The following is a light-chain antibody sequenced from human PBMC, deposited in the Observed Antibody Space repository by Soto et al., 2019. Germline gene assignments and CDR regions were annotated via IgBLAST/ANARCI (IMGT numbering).Light chain of an antibody. CDR2: DAS. CDR3: QQYDNPPLT. V-gene: IGKV1-33*01. Sequence: DIQMTQSPSSLSASVGDRVTITCQASQDIKNYLNWYQQKSGKAPKLLIYDASDLETGVPSRFSGCGSGTDFTFTINSLQPEDIATYYCQQYDNPPLTLGGGTEVEIK. J-gene: IGKJ4*01. CDR1: QDIKNY.